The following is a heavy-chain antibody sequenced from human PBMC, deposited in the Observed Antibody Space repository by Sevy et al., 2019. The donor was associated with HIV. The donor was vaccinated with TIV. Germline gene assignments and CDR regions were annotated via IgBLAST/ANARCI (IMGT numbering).Heavy chain of an antibody. J-gene: IGHJ4*02. Sequence: GGSLRLSCAASGFTFSDYYMNWVRQAPGKGLEWVSSISGRSSYIHYADSVRGRFTNSRDNAKNSLYLQMNSLRVDDTAVCFCARDRGCSSTSCLLYFDSWGQGALVTVSS. D-gene: IGHD2-2*01. CDR2: ISGRSSYI. CDR1: GFTFSDYY. V-gene: IGHV3-21*01. CDR3: ARDRGCSSTSCLLYFDS.